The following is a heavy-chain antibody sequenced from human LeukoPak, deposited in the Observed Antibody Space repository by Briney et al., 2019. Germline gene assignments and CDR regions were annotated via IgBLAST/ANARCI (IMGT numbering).Heavy chain of an antibody. J-gene: IGHJ6*02. V-gene: IGHV4-61*02. D-gene: IGHD6-13*01. CDR1: GGSISNLNYY. CDR2: IYASGST. CDR3: AGHLSSSWGYGMDV. Sequence: SETLSLTCTVSGGSISNLNYYWSWIRQPAGKGLEWIGRIYASGSTNYNPSLKSRVTISVDTSKNQFSLKLSSVTAADTAVYYCAGHLSSSWGYGMDVWGQGTTVTVSS.